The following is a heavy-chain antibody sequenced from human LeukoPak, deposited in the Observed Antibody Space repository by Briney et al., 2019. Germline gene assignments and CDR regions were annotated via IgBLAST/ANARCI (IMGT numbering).Heavy chain of an antibody. Sequence: SQTLSLTCAFSGDIVSSNSAAWNWIRQSPSRGLEWLERTYYRSNLYNDYAVSVKNRITINPHTSKNQFSLQLNSLTPEDTAVYYCARWEAGTNKFDPWGQGTLVTVSS. CDR3: ARWEAGTNKFDP. J-gene: IGHJ5*02. CDR1: GDIVSSNSAA. CDR2: TYYRSNLYN. D-gene: IGHD1-7*01. V-gene: IGHV6-1*01.